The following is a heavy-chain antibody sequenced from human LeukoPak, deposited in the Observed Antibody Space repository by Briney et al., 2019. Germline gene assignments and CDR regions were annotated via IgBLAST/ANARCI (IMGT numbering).Heavy chain of an antibody. CDR2: MYYSGST. CDR3: ARGRSHQEGVRGVPNDY. J-gene: IGHJ4*02. CDR1: GGSISSSSYY. D-gene: IGHD3-10*01. V-gene: IGHV4-39*01. Sequence: KPSETLSLTCTVSGGSISSSSYYWGWIRQPPGKGLVWIGSMYYSGSTYYNPSLKSRVTISVDTSKNQFSLKLSSVTAADTAVYYCARGRSHQEGVRGVPNDYWGQGTLVTVSA.